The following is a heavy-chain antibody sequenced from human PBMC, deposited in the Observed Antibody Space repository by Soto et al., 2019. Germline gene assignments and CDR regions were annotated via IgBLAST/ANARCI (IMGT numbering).Heavy chain of an antibody. V-gene: IGHV3-30*18. CDR2: ISYDGSNK. CDR1: GFTFSSYG. CDR3: AKGITGTTNAS. J-gene: IGHJ5*02. Sequence: QVQLVESGGGVVQPGRSLRLSCAASGFTFSSYGMHWVRQAPGKGLEWVAVISYDGSNKYYADSVKGRFTISRDNSKNTLYLKMNSLRAEDTAVYYCAKGITGTTNASWGQGTLVTVSS. D-gene: IGHD1-7*01.